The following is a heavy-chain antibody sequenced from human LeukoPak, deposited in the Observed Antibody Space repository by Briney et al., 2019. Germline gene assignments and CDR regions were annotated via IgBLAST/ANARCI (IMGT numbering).Heavy chain of an antibody. Sequence: SGPTLVNPTQTLTLTCTFSGFSLSTNGVGVGWIRQPPGKALEWLAVIYWNDYKSYSPSLKSRLTLTKDTSKKQVVLTMTNMDPVDTATYYCARHYYQRREDYYCVDVWGNGTTVIISS. CDR3: ARHYYQRREDYYCVDV. CDR2: IYWNDYK. CDR1: GFSLSTNGVG. V-gene: IGHV2-5*01. J-gene: IGHJ6*03. D-gene: IGHD3-10*01.